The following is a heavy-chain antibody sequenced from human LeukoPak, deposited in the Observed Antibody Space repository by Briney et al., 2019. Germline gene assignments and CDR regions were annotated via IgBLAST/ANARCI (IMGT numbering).Heavy chain of an antibody. Sequence: GASVKVSCKASGYTFTGYYMHWVRQAPGQGLEWMGGIIPIFGTANYAQKFQGRVTITTDESTSTAYMELSSLRSEDTAVYYCARGGVYDYVWGSFRYNWFDPWGQGTLVTVSS. V-gene: IGHV1-69*05. CDR3: ARGGVYDYVWGSFRYNWFDP. CDR1: GYTFTGYY. D-gene: IGHD3-16*01. CDR2: IIPIFGTA. J-gene: IGHJ5*02.